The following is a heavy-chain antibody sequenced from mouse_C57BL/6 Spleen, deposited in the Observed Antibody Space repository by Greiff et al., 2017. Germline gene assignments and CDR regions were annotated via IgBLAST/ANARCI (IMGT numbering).Heavy chain of an antibody. V-gene: IGHV7-3*01. CDR2: IRNKANGYTT. CDR3: ARSNWDGSAMDY. Sequence: EVNVVESGGGLVQPGGSLSLSCAASGFTFTDYYMSWVRQPPGKALEWLGFIRNKANGYTTEYSASVKGRFTISRDNSQSILYLQMNALRAEDSATYYCARSNWDGSAMDYWGQGTSVTVSS. D-gene: IGHD4-1*01. J-gene: IGHJ4*01. CDR1: GFTFTDYY.